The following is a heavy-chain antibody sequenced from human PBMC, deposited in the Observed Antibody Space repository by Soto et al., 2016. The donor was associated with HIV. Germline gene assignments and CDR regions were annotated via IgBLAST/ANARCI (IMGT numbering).Heavy chain of an antibody. J-gene: IGHJ2*01. D-gene: IGHD4-17*01. CDR1: GGSISSSSYY. Sequence: QVQLQESGPRLVKPSQTLSLTCTVSGGSISSSSYYWNWIRQPAGKGLEWIGRIYTSGNTNYNPSLKSRVTISRDTSKNQFSLKLNSVTAADTAVYYCARCGDSNWYFDLWGLAPWSCL. CDR2: IYTSGNT. CDR3: ARCGDSNWYFDL. V-gene: IGHV4-61*02.